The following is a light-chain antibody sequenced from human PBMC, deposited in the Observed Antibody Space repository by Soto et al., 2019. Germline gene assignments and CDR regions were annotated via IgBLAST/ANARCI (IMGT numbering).Light chain of an antibody. CDR1: SSDVGGYNY. V-gene: IGLV2-8*01. CDR2: EVS. CDR3: SSYAGINVV. J-gene: IGLJ2*01. Sequence: QSVLTQPPSASGSPGQSVTISCTGTSSDVGGYNYVSWYQQHPGKAPKLMIYEVSKRPSAVPARFSASKSGNTATLTVSGLQAEYEADYYFSSYAGINVVFGGGTKMPV.